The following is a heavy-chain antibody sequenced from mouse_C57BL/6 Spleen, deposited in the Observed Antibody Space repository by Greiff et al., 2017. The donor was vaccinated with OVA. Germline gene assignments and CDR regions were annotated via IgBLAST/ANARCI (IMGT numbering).Heavy chain of an antibody. V-gene: IGHV5-9-1*02. J-gene: IGHJ4*01. D-gene: IGHD1-1*01. Sequence: DVMLVESGEGLVKPGGSLKLSCAASGFTFSSYAMSWVRQTPEKRLEWVAYISSGGDYIYYADTVKGRFTISRDNARNTLYLQMSSLKSEDTAMYYCTRDAHYYGSSYNAMDYWGQGTSVTVSS. CDR1: GFTFSSYA. CDR3: TRDAHYYGSSYNAMDY. CDR2: ISSGGDYI.